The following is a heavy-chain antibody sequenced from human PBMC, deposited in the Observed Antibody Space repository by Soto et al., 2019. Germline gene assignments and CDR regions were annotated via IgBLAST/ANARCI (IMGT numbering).Heavy chain of an antibody. J-gene: IGHJ4*02. D-gene: IGHD3-10*01. CDR2: IYDSGST. CDR1: GGSITTYY. CDR3: ARDRNYGGDDY. V-gene: IGHV4-59*01. Sequence: SETLSLTCTVSGGSITTYYWSWIRQPPGKGLEWIGYIYDSGSTKYNPSLKSRVTMSVDTSKNQFSLNLSSVTAADTAAYYCARDRNYGGDDYWGQATLVPVSS.